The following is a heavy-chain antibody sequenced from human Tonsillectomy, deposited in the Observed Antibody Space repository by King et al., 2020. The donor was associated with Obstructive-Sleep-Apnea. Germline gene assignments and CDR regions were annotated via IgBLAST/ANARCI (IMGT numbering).Heavy chain of an antibody. Sequence: EVQLVESGGGLVQPGGSLRLSCAASGFTFSSYAMSWVRRPPGKGLEWVSAISGSGGSTYYADSVKDRFTISRENSKNTLHLQINSLRAEDTAVYYCAKFEQWDYYYYGMDVWGQGTTVTVSS. J-gene: IGHJ6*02. CDR2: ISGSGGST. CDR3: AKFEQWDYYYYGMDV. V-gene: IGHV3-23*04. D-gene: IGHD6-19*01. CDR1: GFTFSSYA.